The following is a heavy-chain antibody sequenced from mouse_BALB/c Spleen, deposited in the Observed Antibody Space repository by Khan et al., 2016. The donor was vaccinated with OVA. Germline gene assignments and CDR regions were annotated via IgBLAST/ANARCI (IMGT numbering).Heavy chain of an antibody. J-gene: IGHJ4*01. CDR1: GFSLTDYA. V-gene: IGHV2-6-5*01. CDR3: AKDPPYYAMDY. CDR2: IWAGGSK. Sequence: QVQLKESGPGLVAPSQSLSITCTVSGFSLTDYAVSWIRQPPGKGLEWLGVIWAGGSKYYNLALKSRLSISKDNSKSQVFLKMNSLQTDDTAMYDCAKDPPYYAMDYWGQGTSVTVSS.